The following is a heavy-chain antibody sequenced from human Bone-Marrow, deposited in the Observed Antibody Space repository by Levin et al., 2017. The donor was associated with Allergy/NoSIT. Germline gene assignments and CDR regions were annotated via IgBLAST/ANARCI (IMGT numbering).Heavy chain of an antibody. Sequence: PGGSLRLSCVASGFNFSNYWMHWVRQAPGQGLVWVSRINSDGSSIDYADSVKGRFTISRNNAQKTLYLQMNTLSIEDTAVYYCAKDDIIMLSTWGQGTPVTVSS. CDR2: INSDGSSI. CDR1: GFNFSNYW. J-gene: IGHJ4*02. D-gene: IGHD3-10*01. V-gene: IGHV3-74*01. CDR3: AKDDIIMLST.